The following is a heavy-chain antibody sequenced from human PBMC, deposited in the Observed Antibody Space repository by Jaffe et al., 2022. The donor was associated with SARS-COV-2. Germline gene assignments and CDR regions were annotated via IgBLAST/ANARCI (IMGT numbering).Heavy chain of an antibody. CDR3: ARDRGQMDV. D-gene: IGHD3-10*01. CDR1: GDSISYYY. V-gene: IGHV4-59*01. J-gene: IGHJ6*04. CDR2: IYYSGST. Sequence: QVQLQESGPGLVKPSETLSLTCTVSGDSISYYYWSWIRQPPGKGLEWIGYIYYSGSTNYNPSLKSRVTISVDTSKNQFSLKLSSVTAADTAVYFCARDRGQMDVWGKGTTVTVSS.